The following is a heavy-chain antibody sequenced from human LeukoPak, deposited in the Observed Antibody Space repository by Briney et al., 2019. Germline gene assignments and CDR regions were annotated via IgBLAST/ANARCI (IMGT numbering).Heavy chain of an antibody. Sequence: SETLSLTCTVSGGSISSSSYYWGWIRQPPGKGLEWIGSIYYSGSTYYNPSLKSRVTISVDTSKNQFSLKLSSVTAADTAVYYCARRGAVAGTVWFDPWGQGTLVTVSS. D-gene: IGHD6-19*01. J-gene: IGHJ5*02. V-gene: IGHV4-39*01. CDR1: GGSISSSSYY. CDR3: ARRGAVAGTVWFDP. CDR2: IYYSGST.